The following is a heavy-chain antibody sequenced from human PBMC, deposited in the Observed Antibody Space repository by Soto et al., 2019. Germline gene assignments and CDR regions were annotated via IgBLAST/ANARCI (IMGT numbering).Heavy chain of an antibody. V-gene: IGHV1-18*01. CDR2: ISAYNGNT. D-gene: IGHD6-13*01. Sequence: QVQLVQSGAEVKKPGASVKVSCKASGYTFTSYGITWVRQAPGQGLEWMGWISAYNGNTNYAQKLQGRVTMTTDTSTSTACVELRSLRSVGTGVYFCARVRTAAGFDYWGQGTLVTVSS. J-gene: IGHJ4*02. CDR1: GYTFTSYG. CDR3: ARVRTAAGFDY.